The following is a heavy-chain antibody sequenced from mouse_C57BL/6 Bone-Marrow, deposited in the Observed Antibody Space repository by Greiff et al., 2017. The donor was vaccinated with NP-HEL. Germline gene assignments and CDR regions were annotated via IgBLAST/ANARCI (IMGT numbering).Heavy chain of an antibody. Sequence: EVQRVESGGDLVKPGGSLKLSCAASGFTFSSYGMSWVRQTPDKRLVWVATISSGGSYNYYPASVKGRVTISRDNAKNTQYLQKSSLKSEDTAMYYSASPYEYDVAWFAYWGQGTLVTVSA. D-gene: IGHD2-4*01. CDR1: GFTFSSYG. V-gene: IGHV5-6*01. J-gene: IGHJ3*01. CDR3: ASPYEYDVAWFAY. CDR2: ISSGGSYN.